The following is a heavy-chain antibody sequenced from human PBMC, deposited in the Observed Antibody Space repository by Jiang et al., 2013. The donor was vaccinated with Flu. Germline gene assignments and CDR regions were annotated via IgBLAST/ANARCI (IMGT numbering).Heavy chain of an antibody. D-gene: IGHD4-17*01. CDR2: INHSGST. J-gene: IGHJ6*02. CDR1: GGSFSGYY. CDR3: ASAVDYAVVNYGMDV. V-gene: IGHV4-34*01. Sequence: KPSETLSLTCAVYGGSFSGYYWSWIRQPPGKGLEWIGEINHSGSTNYNPSLKSRVTISVDTSKNQFSLKLSSVTAADTAVYYCASAVDYAVVNYGMDVWGQGTTVTVSS.